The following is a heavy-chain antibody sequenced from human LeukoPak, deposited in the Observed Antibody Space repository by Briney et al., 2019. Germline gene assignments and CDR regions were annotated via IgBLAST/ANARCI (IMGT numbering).Heavy chain of an antibody. CDR2: IIPIFGTA. D-gene: IGHD1-7*01. Sequence: SVKVSCKASGGTFSSYAISWVRQAPGQGLEWMGGIIPIFGTANYAQKFQGRVTITADESTSTAYMELSSLRSEDTAVYYCAREEAWKKLQFDPWGQGTLVTVSS. CDR3: AREEAWKKLQFDP. J-gene: IGHJ5*02. V-gene: IGHV1-69*13. CDR1: GGTFSSYA.